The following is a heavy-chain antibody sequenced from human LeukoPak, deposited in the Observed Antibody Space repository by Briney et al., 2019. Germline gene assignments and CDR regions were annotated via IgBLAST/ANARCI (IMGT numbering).Heavy chain of an antibody. Sequence: PGGSLRLSCAASGFTFDDYAMHWVRQGPGKGLEWVSGIYWSGGRIDYADSVKGWFTISRDNAKNSLYLQMNSLRAEDTALYYCTKDVTPGGADVWGRGTTVTVSS. CDR1: GFTFDDYA. CDR2: IYWSGGRI. J-gene: IGHJ6*02. V-gene: IGHV3-9*01. D-gene: IGHD2-15*01. CDR3: TKDVTPGGADV.